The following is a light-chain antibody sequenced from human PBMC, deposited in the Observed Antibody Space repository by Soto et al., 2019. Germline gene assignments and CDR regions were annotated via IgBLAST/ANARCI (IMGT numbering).Light chain of an antibody. CDR3: CSYTSSSTLL. J-gene: IGLJ3*02. V-gene: IGLV2-14*03. Sequence: QSVLTQPASVSGSPGQSITISCTGTSSDVGGYNYVSWYQQHPGKVPKLMIYDVSSRPSGISNRFSGSKSGITASLTISGLRAEDEAEYYCCSYTSSSTLLFGGGTKLTV. CDR2: DVS. CDR1: SSDVGGYNY.